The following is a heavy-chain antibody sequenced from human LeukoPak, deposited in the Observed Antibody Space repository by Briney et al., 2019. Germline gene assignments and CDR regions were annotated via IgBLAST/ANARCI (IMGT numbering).Heavy chain of an antibody. Sequence: SETLSLTCTVSGGSISSSSYYWGWIRQPPGKGLEWIGSIYYSGSTYYNPSLKSRVTISVDTSKNQFSLKLSSVTPEDTAVYYCARGYGGATDCWGQGTLVTVSS. CDR1: GGSISSSSYY. CDR3: ARGYGGATDC. V-gene: IGHV4-39*01. CDR2: IYYSGST. D-gene: IGHD3-16*01. J-gene: IGHJ4*02.